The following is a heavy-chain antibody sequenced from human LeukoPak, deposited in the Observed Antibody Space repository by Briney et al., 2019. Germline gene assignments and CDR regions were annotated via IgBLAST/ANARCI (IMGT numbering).Heavy chain of an antibody. D-gene: IGHD3-9*01. CDR3: ARARVTGYFYACFDY. V-gene: IGHV4-30-4*08. CDR1: SGTISSGDYY. J-gene: IGHJ4*02. CDR2: IYYSGRS. Sequence: SQTLSFTCTVSSGTISSGDYYWPWIRQPPGKGLGWIGYIYYSGRSYYNPSLKSRVTISIDASKNQVSLKLSSVTAADTAVYYSARARVTGYFYACFDYWGQGTLVTVSS.